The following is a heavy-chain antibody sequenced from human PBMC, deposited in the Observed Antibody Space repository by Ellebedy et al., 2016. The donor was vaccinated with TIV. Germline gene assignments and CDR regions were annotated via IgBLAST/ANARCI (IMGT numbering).Heavy chain of an antibody. V-gene: IGHV3-15*07. D-gene: IGHD3-22*01. CDR2: IKSKTDGGTT. CDR3: SASSGYP. CDR1: GFTFSNTW. Sequence: GESLKISCAASGFTFSNTWMNWVRQAPGKGLEWVGRIKSKTDGGTTDYAAPVKGRFTISRDDLKSTVYLQMNSLKTEDTAVYYCSASSGYPWGQGTLVTVSS. J-gene: IGHJ5*02.